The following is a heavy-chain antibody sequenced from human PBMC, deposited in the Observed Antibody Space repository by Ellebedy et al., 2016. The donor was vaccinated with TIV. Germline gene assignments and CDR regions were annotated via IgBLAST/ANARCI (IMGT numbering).Heavy chain of an antibody. CDR1: GFTFNNYA. J-gene: IGHJ6*02. D-gene: IGHD4-17*01. CDR3: AKDKVFGDSRWEIDV. Sequence: GESLKISCAASGFTFNNYAMSWVRQAPGKGLEWVSTISNTCSRTYYADSVEGRFTVSRDNSKNTLYLQMTSLRAEDTAVYYCAKDKVFGDSRWEIDVWGQGTTVTVSS. V-gene: IGHV3-23*01. CDR2: ISNTCSRT.